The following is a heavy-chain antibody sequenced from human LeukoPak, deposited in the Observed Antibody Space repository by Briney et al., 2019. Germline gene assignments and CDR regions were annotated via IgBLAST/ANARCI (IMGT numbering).Heavy chain of an antibody. J-gene: IGHJ4*02. Sequence: GGSLRLSCAASGFTFRYGIHWVRQAPGKGLEWVGVIWYDGSEKEYAESVKGRFTISRDDSKNTVYLQMTSLRVEDTAMYYCAKQGTFTSRSSWFLDSWGQGTLVTVSS. V-gene: IGHV3-33*06. CDR2: IWYDGSEK. CDR3: AKQGTFTSRSSWFLDS. CDR1: GFTFRYG. D-gene: IGHD6-13*01.